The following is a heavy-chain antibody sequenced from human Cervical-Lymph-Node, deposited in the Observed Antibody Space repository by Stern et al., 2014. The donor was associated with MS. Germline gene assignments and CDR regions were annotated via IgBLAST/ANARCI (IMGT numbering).Heavy chain of an antibody. CDR3: ARWSVACDY. V-gene: IGHV5-51*03. J-gene: IGHJ4*02. CDR2: IYPGDSDI. D-gene: IGHD2-21*01. Sequence: VPLVQSGAELKKPGESLKLSCKTSGYNFINYWIAWGRKVPGKGLEWIGIIYPGDSDIRYSPSFQGHVTISVDKSITTAYLQWNSLKASDTAVYYCARWSVACDYWGQGALITVSS. CDR1: GYNFINYW.